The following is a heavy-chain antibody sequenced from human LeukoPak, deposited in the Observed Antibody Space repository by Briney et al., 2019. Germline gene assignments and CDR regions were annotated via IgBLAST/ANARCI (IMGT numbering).Heavy chain of an antibody. D-gene: IGHD6-19*01. V-gene: IGHV3-23*01. CDR2: ISGSGGST. CDR3: AKGEFGYSSGWSGRFDP. J-gene: IGHJ5*02. Sequence: GGSLRLSCAASGFTFSSYAMSWVRQAPGKGPEWVSAISGSGGSTYYADSVKGRFTISRDNSKNTLYLQMNSLRAEDTAVYYCAKGEFGYSSGWSGRFDPWGQGTLVTVSS. CDR1: GFTFSSYA.